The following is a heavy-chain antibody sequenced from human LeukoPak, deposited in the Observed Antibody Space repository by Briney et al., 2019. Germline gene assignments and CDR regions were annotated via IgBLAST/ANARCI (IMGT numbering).Heavy chain of an antibody. CDR3: ARDQGTSTTAPKRKGRFDP. J-gene: IGHJ5*02. CDR2: IWYDGSNK. V-gene: IGHV3-33*01. D-gene: IGHD1-1*01. CDR1: GFTFSGHG. Sequence: PGGTLRLSCAASGFTFSGHGMQWVRQAPGKGLEWVALIWYDGSNKEYADSVRGRFTIYRDNSKNTMYLQMDSLRDEDTAVYYCARDQGTSTTAPKRKGRFDPWGQGTLVTVSS.